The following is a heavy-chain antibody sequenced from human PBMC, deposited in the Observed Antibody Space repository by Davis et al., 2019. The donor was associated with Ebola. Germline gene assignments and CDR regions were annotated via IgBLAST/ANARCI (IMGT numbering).Heavy chain of an antibody. Sequence: ASVKVSCKASGGTFSSYAISWVRQAPGQRLEWMGWINAGNGNTKYSQKFQGRVTITRDTSASTAYMELSSLRSEDTAVYYCARALRVGFDYWGQGTLVTVSS. CDR1: GGTFSSYA. CDR3: ARALRVGFDY. J-gene: IGHJ4*02. CDR2: INAGNGNT. D-gene: IGHD3-10*01. V-gene: IGHV1-3*01.